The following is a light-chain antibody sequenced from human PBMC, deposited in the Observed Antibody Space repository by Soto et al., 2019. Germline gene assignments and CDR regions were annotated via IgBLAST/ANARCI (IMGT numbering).Light chain of an antibody. Sequence: ELVLTQSPGTLSLSPGERATLSCRASHSVSSYLAWYPQKPGQAPRLLIYGASSRSPGIPYRFSGSGSGTDFTITISRLEPEHFAVYYCQQYCSSPRTFGQGTKVEIK. CDR3: QQYCSSPRT. CDR2: GAS. J-gene: IGKJ1*01. V-gene: IGKV3-20*01. CDR1: HSVSSY.